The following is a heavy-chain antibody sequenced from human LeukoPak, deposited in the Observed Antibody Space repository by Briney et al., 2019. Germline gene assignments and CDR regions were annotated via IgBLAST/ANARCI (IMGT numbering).Heavy chain of an antibody. CDR1: GFTFSSYS. CDR3: AREVPTGTSFDY. J-gene: IGHJ4*02. CDR2: ISSSSSYI. D-gene: IGHD4-17*01. Sequence: KPGGSLRLSCAASGFTFSSYSMNWVRQAPGKGLEWVSSISSSSSYIYYADSVKGRFTISRDNAKNSLYLQMNSLRAEDTAVYYCAREVPTGTSFDYWAQGTLVTVSS. V-gene: IGHV3-21*01.